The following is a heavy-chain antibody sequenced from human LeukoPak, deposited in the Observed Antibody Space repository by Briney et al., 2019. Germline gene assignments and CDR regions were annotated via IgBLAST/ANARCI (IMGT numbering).Heavy chain of an antibody. V-gene: IGHV3-7*01. CDR1: GFTFSTYW. Sequence: GGSLRLSCAASGFTFSTYWMTWVRQAPGKGLEWVANIKEDGGEKYDVDSVKGRFTISRDNAKNSLYLQMNSLRAEDTAMYYCARASYYYDSSGYYGFTYWGQGTLVTVSS. CDR2: IKEDGGEK. J-gene: IGHJ4*02. CDR3: ARASYYYDSSGYYGFTY. D-gene: IGHD3-22*01.